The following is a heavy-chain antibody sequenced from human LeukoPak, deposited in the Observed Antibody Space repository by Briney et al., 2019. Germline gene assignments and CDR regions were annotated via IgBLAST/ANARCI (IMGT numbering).Heavy chain of an antibody. J-gene: IGHJ4*02. D-gene: IGHD2-2*01. CDR2: ISSDGSTT. Sequence: PGGSLRLSCAASGFTFSSYWMHWVRQAPGKGLLWVSYISSDGSTTKYADSVKGRFTISRDNAKNTLYLQMNSLRAEDTAVYYCASGGIVMIPAAPDYWGPGTLVTVSS. CDR3: ASGGIVMIPAAPDY. CDR1: GFTFSSYW. V-gene: IGHV3-74*03.